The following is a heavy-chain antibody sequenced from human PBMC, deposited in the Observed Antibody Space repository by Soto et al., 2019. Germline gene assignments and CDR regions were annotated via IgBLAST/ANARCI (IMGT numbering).Heavy chain of an antibody. J-gene: IGHJ5*01. CDR3: ARGRYCLTGGCFPNWFDC. CDR1: GDSISTVDYF. V-gene: IGHV4-30-4*01. D-gene: IGHD1-20*01. Sequence: PSETRSLTCSVSGDSISTVDYFWAWIRQPPGQALEYIGYIYKSATTYYNPSFESRVAISLDTSKSQFSLNVTSVTAADTAVYFCARGRYCLTGGCFPNWFDCWGKGTLVTVSS. CDR2: IYKSATT.